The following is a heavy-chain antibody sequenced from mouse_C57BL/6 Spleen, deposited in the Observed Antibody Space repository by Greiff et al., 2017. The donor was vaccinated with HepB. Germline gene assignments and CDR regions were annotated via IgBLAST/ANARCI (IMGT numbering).Heavy chain of an antibody. CDR1: GFTFSSYA. D-gene: IGHD3-3*01. V-gene: IGHV5-4*03. J-gene: IGHJ2*01. CDR2: ISDGGSYT. Sequence: EVKVVESGGGLVKPGGSLKLSCAASGFTFSSYAMSWVRQTPEKRLEWVATISDGGSYTYYPDNVKGRFTISRDNAKNNLYLQMSHLKSEDTAMYYCARGREGYYFDYWGQGTTLTVSS. CDR3: ARGREGYYFDY.